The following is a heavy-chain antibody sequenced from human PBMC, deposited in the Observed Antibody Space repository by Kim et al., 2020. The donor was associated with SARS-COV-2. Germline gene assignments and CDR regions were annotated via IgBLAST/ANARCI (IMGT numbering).Heavy chain of an antibody. Sequence: GGSLRLSCAVSGFTFSSSVLSWVRQAPGKGLEWVSSISGNGAKIHYADSVKGRFTISRDNSRNTVYLQMNSLRVEDTAVYYCARIAGAYSNWFDPWGQG. D-gene: IGHD2-21*01. J-gene: IGHJ5*02. CDR2: ISGNGAKI. CDR1: GFTFSSSV. V-gene: IGHV3-23*01. CDR3: ARIAGAYSNWFDP.